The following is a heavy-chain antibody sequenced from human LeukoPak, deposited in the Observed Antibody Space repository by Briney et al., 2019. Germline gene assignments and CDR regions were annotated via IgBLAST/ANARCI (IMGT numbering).Heavy chain of an antibody. CDR2: SYTSGST. Sequence: PSETLSLTCTVSGGFISSGSYYWRWIRRPAGKGLEWIGRSYTSGSTNYNPSLKSRVTISVDTSKNQFSLKLSSVTAADTAVYYCARVDTAMVDYYYYYYMDVWGKGTTVTVSS. J-gene: IGHJ6*03. CDR1: GGFISSGSYY. V-gene: IGHV4-61*02. D-gene: IGHD5-18*01. CDR3: ARVDTAMVDYYYYYYMDV.